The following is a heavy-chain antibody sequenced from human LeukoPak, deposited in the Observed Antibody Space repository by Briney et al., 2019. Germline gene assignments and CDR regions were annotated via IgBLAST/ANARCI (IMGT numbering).Heavy chain of an antibody. CDR3: ARVTTGTTYDDAFDI. D-gene: IGHD1-7*01. CDR2: IIPIFGTA. V-gene: IGHV1-69*05. J-gene: IGHJ3*02. CDR1: GGTFSSYA. Sequence: GASVKVSCKASGGTFSSYAISWVRQAPGQGLEWLGGIIPIFGTANYAQKFQGRVTITTDESTSTAYMELSSLRSEDTAVYYCARVTTGTTYDDAFDIWGRGTMVTVSS.